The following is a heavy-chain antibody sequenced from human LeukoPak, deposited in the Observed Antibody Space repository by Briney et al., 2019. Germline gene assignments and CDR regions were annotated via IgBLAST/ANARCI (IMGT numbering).Heavy chain of an antibody. Sequence: KPSETLSLTCSVSGDFITNRYWSWVRQSAGKGLEWIGRISTRGTTNYHPSLKSRATMSEDTSNTHFSLKLTPMTAAATAVYYGVRNWDYWGQGTLVTVSS. V-gene: IGHV4-4*07. CDR2: ISTRGTT. CDR1: GDFITNRY. D-gene: IGHD1-1*01. J-gene: IGHJ4*02. CDR3: VRNWDY.